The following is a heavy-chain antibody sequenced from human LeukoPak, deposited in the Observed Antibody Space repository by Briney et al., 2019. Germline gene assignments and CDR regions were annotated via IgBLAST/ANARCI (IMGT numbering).Heavy chain of an antibody. J-gene: IGHJ3*02. Sequence: SVKVSCKASGGTFSSYAISWVRQAPGQGLEWMGGIIPIFGTANYAQKFQGRVTITTDESTSTAYMELSSLRSEDTAVYYCARGESLEVAFDIWGQGTMVTVSS. CDR1: GGTFSSYA. CDR3: ARGESLEVAFDI. CDR2: IIPIFGTA. V-gene: IGHV1-69*05.